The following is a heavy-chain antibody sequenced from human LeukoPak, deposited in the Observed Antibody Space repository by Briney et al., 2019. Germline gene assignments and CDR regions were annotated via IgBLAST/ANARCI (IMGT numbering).Heavy chain of an antibody. CDR2: INPSGDST. CDR1: GYTFTGYY. Sequence: ASVKVSCKASGYTFTGYYIHWVRQAPGQGLEWMGKINPSGDSTNYAQKFQGRVTMTTDTSTSTVYMELSSLRSEDTAVYYCGRTLSDSGLSYWGQGTLVTVSS. J-gene: IGHJ4*02. CDR3: GRTLSDSGLSY. V-gene: IGHV1-46*01. D-gene: IGHD3/OR15-3a*01.